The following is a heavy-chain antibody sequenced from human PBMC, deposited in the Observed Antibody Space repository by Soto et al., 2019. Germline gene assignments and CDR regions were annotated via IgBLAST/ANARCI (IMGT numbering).Heavy chain of an antibody. D-gene: IGHD2-2*01. CDR3: ARSSTSANYFDY. V-gene: IGHV4-31*03. J-gene: IGHJ4*02. CDR2: IYYNGST. Sequence: QVQLQESGPGLVKPSQTLSLTCTVSGGSISSGGYYWSWIRQHPGKGLEWIGYIYYNGSTYYNPYLQSRVTISVDTSKNQFSLKLSSVTAADTAVYYCARSSTSANYFDYWGQGTLVTVSS. CDR1: GGSISSGGYY.